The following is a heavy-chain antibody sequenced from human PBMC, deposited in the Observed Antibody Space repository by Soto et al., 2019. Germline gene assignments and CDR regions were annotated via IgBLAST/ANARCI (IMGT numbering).Heavy chain of an antibody. CDR2: ISGSGGST. V-gene: IGHV3-23*01. CDR3: AKAPRAPEPYYFDY. CDR1: GFTVSSYA. D-gene: IGHD1-1*01. J-gene: IGHJ4*02. Sequence: GGSLRLSCTASGFTVSSYAMSWFRQAPGKGLEWVSAISGSGGSTYYADSVKGRFTISRDNSKNTLYLQMNSLRAEDTAVYYCAKAPRAPEPYYFDYWGQGTLVTVSS.